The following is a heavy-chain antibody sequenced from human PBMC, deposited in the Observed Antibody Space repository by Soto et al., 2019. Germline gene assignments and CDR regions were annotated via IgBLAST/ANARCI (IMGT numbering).Heavy chain of an antibody. D-gene: IGHD3-22*01. CDR1: GGSISSGGYY. V-gene: IGHV4-31*03. CDR3: ARDPSYYYDSSGYPY. CDR2: IYYSGST. J-gene: IGHJ4*02. Sequence: SETLSLTCTVSGGSISSGGYYWSWIRQHPGKGLEWIGYIYYSGSTYYNPSLKSRVTMSVDTSKNQFSLKLSSVTAADTAVYYCARDPSYYYDSSGYPYWGQGTLVTVSS.